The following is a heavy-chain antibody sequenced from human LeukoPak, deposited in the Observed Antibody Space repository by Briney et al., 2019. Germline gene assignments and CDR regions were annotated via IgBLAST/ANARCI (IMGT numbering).Heavy chain of an antibody. CDR3: ARGRSTGYPYYFEY. D-gene: IGHD5-12*01. CDR2: MNPNSGST. V-gene: IGHV1-8*03. CDR1: GYTFTSYD. Sequence: ASVKVSCKASGYTFTSYDINWVRQATGQGLEWMGWMNPNSGSTGYAQKFQGRVTITRNTSISTAYMELSGLRSEDTAVYYCARGRSTGYPYYFEYWGKGTLVTVSS. J-gene: IGHJ4*02.